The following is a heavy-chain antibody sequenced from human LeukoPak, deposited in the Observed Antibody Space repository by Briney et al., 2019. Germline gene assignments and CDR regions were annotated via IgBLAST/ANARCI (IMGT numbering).Heavy chain of an antibody. V-gene: IGHV3-30*04. Sequence: GGSLRLSCAASGFTFSNYAMHWVRQAPGKGLEWVAVISYDGSEKYYGDSVKGRFTISRDNSKNTLYLQMNSLRAEDTAVYYCARAQSGSSNDAFDIWGQGTMVTVSS. CDR1: GFTFSNYA. D-gene: IGHD1-26*01. CDR3: ARAQSGSSNDAFDI. J-gene: IGHJ3*02. CDR2: ISYDGSEK.